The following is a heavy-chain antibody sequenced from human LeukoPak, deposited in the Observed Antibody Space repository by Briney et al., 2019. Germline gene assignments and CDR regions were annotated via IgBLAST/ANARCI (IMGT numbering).Heavy chain of an antibody. Sequence: SETLSLTCAVYGRSFSGYYWSWIRQPPGKGLEWTGEINHSGSTNYNPSLKSRVTISVDTSKKQFSLKLSSVTAADTAVYYCARGYFYDSSGYYFGYWGQGTLVTVSS. CDR1: GRSFSGYY. CDR3: ARGYFYDSSGYYFGY. D-gene: IGHD3-22*01. V-gene: IGHV4-34*01. CDR2: INHSGST. J-gene: IGHJ4*02.